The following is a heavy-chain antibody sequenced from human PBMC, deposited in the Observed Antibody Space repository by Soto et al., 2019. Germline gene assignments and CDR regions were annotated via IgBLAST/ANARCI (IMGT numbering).Heavy chain of an antibody. Sequence: EVQLLESGGGLVQPGGSLRLSCAASGFTFSTFAMTWVRQGPGKGLEWVSYIGAHDDGYTHYTDSVKGRFTVSRDNSKNTLHLKMNSRRADDPAIYYCAKGDWADYWGPGALVTVSS. CDR3: AKGDWADY. J-gene: IGHJ4*02. V-gene: IGHV3-23*01. D-gene: IGHD3-16*01. CDR1: GFTFSTFA. CDR2: IGAHDDGYT.